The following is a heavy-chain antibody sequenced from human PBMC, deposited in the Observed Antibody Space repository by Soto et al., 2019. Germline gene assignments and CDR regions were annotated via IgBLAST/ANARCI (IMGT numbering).Heavy chain of an antibody. Sequence: ASVKVSCKASGYTFTTYDIYWVRQATGQGLEWMGWMNPYSGDTGYAQKFQGRVTVTRNTSISTVYMELSGLRPDDTAVYYCARRKERSGPHYFDYWGQGSQVTVSS. CDR2: MNPYSGDT. J-gene: IGHJ4*02. D-gene: IGHD6-25*01. CDR1: GYTFTTYD. CDR3: ARRKERSGPHYFDY. V-gene: IGHV1-8*01.